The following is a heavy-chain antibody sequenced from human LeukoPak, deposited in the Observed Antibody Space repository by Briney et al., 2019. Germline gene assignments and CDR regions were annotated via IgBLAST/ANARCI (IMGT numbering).Heavy chain of an antibody. CDR3: ARPYSSGWYEFDY. CDR1: GFTFSSHE. Sequence: GGSLRLSCAASGFTFSSHEMNWVRQAPGKGLEWVSYISSSGSTIYYADSVKGRFTISRDNDKNSLYLQMNSLRAEDTAVYYCARPYSSGWYEFDYWGQGTLVTVSS. CDR2: ISSSGSTI. J-gene: IGHJ4*02. V-gene: IGHV3-48*03. D-gene: IGHD6-19*01.